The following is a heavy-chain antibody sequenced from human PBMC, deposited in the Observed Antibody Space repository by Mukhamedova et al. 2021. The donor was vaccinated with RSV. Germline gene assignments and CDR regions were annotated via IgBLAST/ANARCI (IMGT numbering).Heavy chain of an antibody. Sequence: STKYNPSLKSRVTISVDTSKTQFSLKLSSVTAADTAVYYCARCPYDILTGYYVDGFDIWGQGTMVTVSS. J-gene: IGHJ3*02. D-gene: IGHD3-9*01. V-gene: IGHV4-34*01. CDR3: ARCPYDILTGYYVDGFDI. CDR2: ST.